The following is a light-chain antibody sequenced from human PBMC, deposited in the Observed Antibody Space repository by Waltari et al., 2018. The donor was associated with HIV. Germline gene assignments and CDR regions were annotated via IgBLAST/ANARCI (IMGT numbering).Light chain of an antibody. CDR3: QQYFKTPYT. CDR2: WAS. CDR1: RSVLYSSDNKNY. Sequence: DIVMCQSPVSLPVSLRQRATITCTSRRSVLYSSDNKNYLVWYQQKAGQSPQVVISWASTRESGVPDRFSGSGSGTDFTLTISSLQAEDVALYYCQQYFKTPYTFGQGTKVEI. J-gene: IGKJ2*01. V-gene: IGKV4-1*01.